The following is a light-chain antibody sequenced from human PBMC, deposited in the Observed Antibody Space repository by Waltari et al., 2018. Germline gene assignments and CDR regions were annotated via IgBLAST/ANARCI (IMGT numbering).Light chain of an antibody. V-gene: IGKV3-11*01. CDR1: QSVSSY. J-gene: IGKJ5*01. CDR2: DAS. Sequence: DIVLTQSPATLPLSPGESATLSCRASQSVSSYLAWYQQKPGQAPRLLIYDASNRATGIPARFSGSVSETDFTLTISSLEPEDFAVYYCQQRSNWPLTFGQGTRLEIK. CDR3: QQRSNWPLT.